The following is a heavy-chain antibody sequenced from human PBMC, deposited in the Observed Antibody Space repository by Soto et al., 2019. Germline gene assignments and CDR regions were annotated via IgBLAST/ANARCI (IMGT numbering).Heavy chain of an antibody. V-gene: IGHV3-53*01. CDR3: ARDRLGGDYHDY. Sequence: GESLKISCAVSGFSVSSDYMNWVRQAPGKGLEWVSVVHSGGSTYYADSVKGRFTFSRDNSKNTLYLQMNSLRAEDTAVYYCARDRLGGDYHDYWGQGTLVTVSS. CDR1: GFSVSSDY. CDR2: VHSGGST. D-gene: IGHD2-21*01. J-gene: IGHJ4*02.